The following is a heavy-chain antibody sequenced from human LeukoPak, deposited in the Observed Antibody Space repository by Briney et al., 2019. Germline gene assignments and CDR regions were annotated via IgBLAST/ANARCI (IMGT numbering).Heavy chain of an antibody. D-gene: IGHD3-22*01. J-gene: IGHJ4*02. CDR3: AKDGDSSGYYWDS. CDR2: ITSSGSNT. Sequence: ITSSGSNTYYADSVKGRFTISRDNSRGTLYLQMNSLRAEDTAVYFCAKDGDSSGYYWDSWGQGTLVTVSS. V-gene: IGHV3-23*01.